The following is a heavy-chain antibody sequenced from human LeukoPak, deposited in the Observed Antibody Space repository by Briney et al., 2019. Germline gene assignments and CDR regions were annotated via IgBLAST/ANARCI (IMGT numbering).Heavy chain of an antibody. J-gene: IGHJ4*02. CDR2: ISSSSHYI. Sequence: PGGSLTLSCAASGFTISSYSMNWVRQAPGKGLEWVSSISSSSHYIYYADSVRGRFTISRDNAKNSLYLQMNSLRAEDTAVYYCARDHSGGMYYDILTGYPYFDYWGQGTLVTVSS. CDR1: GFTISSYS. V-gene: IGHV3-21*01. CDR3: ARDHSGGMYYDILTGYPYFDY. D-gene: IGHD3-9*01.